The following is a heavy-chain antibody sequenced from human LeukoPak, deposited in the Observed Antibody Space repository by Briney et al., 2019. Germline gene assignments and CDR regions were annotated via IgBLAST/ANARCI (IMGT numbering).Heavy chain of an antibody. Sequence: ASVKVSCKASGYTFTSYDINWVRQAPGRGLEWMGIINPSGGSTTYAQKFQGRLTMTRDTSTSTVYMELSSLRSEDTAVYYCARPQGAYCGGDCYLDYWGQGTLVTVSS. CDR3: ARPQGAYCGGDCYLDY. CDR1: GYTFTSYD. CDR2: INPSGGST. D-gene: IGHD2-21*02. J-gene: IGHJ4*02. V-gene: IGHV1-46*01.